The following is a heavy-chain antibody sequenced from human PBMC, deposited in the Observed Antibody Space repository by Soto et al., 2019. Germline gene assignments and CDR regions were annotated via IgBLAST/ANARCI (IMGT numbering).Heavy chain of an antibody. D-gene: IGHD2-8*02. J-gene: IGHJ6*02. Sequence: SETLSLTCTVSCGSITSSHYYWGWIRQPPGKGLEWIGSIYYSGTTYYNPPLKSRVTISVDTSKSQFSLKVSSVTAADTAVYYCARLEVVYALSRYNYHGMVVWGQGTTVTVSS. CDR1: CGSITSSHYY. CDR2: IYYSGTT. V-gene: IGHV4-39*01. CDR3: ARLEVVYALSRYNYHGMVV.